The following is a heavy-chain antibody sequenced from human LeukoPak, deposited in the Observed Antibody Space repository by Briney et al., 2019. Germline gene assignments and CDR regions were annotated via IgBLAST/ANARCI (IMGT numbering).Heavy chain of an antibody. V-gene: IGHV1-18*01. Sequence: GASVKVSCKASGYTFTSYGISWVRQAPGQGLEWMGWISAYNGNTNYAQKLQGRVTMTTDTSTSTAYMELRSLRSDDTAVYYCARDRGSSWSWFRTDYWGQGTLVTVSS. D-gene: IGHD6-13*01. CDR1: GYTFTSYG. J-gene: IGHJ4*02. CDR2: ISAYNGNT. CDR3: ARDRGSSWSWFRTDY.